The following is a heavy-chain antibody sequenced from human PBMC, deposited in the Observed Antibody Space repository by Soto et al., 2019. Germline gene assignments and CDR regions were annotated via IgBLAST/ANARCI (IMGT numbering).Heavy chain of an antibody. D-gene: IGHD3-16*01. CDR2: INPYNANT. V-gene: IGHV1-18*04. CDR1: GYTFTTHG. J-gene: IGHJ3*02. Sequence: QVQLGRSGTEVKKPGASVKVSCKPSGYTFTTHGINWVEQPPGQGLEWMGWINPYNANTNYAQKLQGRVTMTTDTSTTTAYMDLRSLTSDDTAVYYCARDRVAGIWGDAFDIWGQGTVVTVSS. CDR3: ARDRVAGIWGDAFDI.